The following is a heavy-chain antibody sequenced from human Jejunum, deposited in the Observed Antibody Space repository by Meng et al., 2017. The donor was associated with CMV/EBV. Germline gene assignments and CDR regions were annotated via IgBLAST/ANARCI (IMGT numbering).Heavy chain of an antibody. D-gene: IGHD3-3*01. Sequence: QVQLQEAGPGLVKPSQTLSLTCSVSGGSIGSGDYYWSWIRQPPGKGLEWIGYIHDNGSTYYNPSLKSRVDISLGTSRNHFSLTLSSVTAEDTAVYFCARGSIFVSFDSWGQGTLVTVSS. CDR1: GGSIGSGDYY. J-gene: IGHJ4*02. V-gene: IGHV4-30-4*08. CDR3: ARGSIFVSFDS. CDR2: IHDNGST.